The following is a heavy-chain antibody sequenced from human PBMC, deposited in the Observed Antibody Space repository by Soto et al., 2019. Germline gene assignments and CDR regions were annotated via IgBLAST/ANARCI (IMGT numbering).Heavy chain of an antibody. V-gene: IGHV4-59*01. CDR1: GGSISSYY. CDR3: AGWFGELLGGDYYYYGMDV. J-gene: IGHJ6*02. CDR2: IYYSGST. D-gene: IGHD3-10*01. Sequence: SETLSLTCTVSGGSISSYYWSWIRQPPGKGLEWIGYIYYSGSTNYNPSLKSRVTISVDTSKNQFSLKLSSVTAADTAVYYCAGWFGELLGGDYYYYGMDVWGQGTTVTVSS.